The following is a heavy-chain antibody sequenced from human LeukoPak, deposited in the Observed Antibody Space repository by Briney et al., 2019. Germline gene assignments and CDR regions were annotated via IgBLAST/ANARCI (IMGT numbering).Heavy chain of an antibody. D-gene: IGHD3-22*01. CDR1: GFTFSSYS. CDR2: ISSSSSYI. V-gene: IGHV3-21*01. Sequence: GGSLRLSCVASGFTFSSYSMNWVRQAPGKGLEWVSSISSSSSYIYYADSVKGRFTISRDNTKNSLYLQMNSLRAEDTAVYYCARGSGYYPDDAFDIWGQGTMVTVSS. CDR3: ARGSGYYPDDAFDI. J-gene: IGHJ3*02.